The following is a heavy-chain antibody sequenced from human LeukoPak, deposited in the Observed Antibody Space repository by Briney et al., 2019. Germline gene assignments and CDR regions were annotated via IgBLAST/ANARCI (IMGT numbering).Heavy chain of an antibody. CDR3: ARGRRRIDY. Sequence: SETLSLTCAVYGGSFSGYYWSWIRQPPGKGLEWIGEINHSGSTNYNPSLKSRVTISVDTSKNQFSLKLSSVTAADTAVYYCARGRRRIDYWGQGTLVTVSS. J-gene: IGHJ4*02. D-gene: IGHD1-14*01. V-gene: IGHV4-34*01. CDR1: GGSFSGYY. CDR2: INHSGST.